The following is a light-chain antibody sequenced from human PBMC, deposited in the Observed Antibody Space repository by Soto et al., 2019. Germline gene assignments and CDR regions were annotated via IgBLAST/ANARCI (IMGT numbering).Light chain of an antibody. CDR1: SSDIGGYDS. V-gene: IGLV2-14*01. CDR2: EVS. J-gene: IGLJ3*02. Sequence: QSALTQPASVSGSPGQSITISCTGTSSDIGGYDSVSWYQQHPGKAPKLLIYEVSNWPSGVSNRFSGSKSGNTASLTISGLQAEDEADYYCSSFTTTSTLVFGGGTKVTVL. CDR3: SSFTTTSTLV.